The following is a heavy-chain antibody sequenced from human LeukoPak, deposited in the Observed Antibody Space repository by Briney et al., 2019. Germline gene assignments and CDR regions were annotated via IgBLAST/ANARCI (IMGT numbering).Heavy chain of an antibody. CDR2: INTGGGFT. Sequence: GGSLRLSCAASGFTFSNYAMSWVRQAPGKGLEWVSCINTGGGFTYYADSVKGRFTISRESSKNTLYLQMNSLRAEDTAVYYCARDAVAVYYYYYYMDVWGKGTTVTVSS. CDR1: GFTFSNYA. V-gene: IGHV3-23*01. J-gene: IGHJ6*03. D-gene: IGHD6-19*01. CDR3: ARDAVAVYYYYYYMDV.